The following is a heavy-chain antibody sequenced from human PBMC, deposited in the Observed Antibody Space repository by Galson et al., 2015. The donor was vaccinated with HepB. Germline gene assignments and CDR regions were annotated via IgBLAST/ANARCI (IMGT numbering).Heavy chain of an antibody. CDR2: ISYDGTNK. Sequence: SLRLSCAASGFTFSSYGMHWVRQAPGKGLEWVAGISYDGTNKYYADSVKGRFTISRDNSKNTLYLQMSSLRGEDTAVYYCAKRSQYSSSWGRTHFYYYYGMDVWGHGTTVTVSS. V-gene: IGHV3-30*18. J-gene: IGHJ6*02. D-gene: IGHD6-13*01. CDR1: GFTFSSYG. CDR3: AKRSQYSSSWGRTHFYYYYGMDV.